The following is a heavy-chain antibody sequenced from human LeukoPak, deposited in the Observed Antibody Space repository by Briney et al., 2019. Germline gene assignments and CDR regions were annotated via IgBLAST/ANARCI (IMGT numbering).Heavy chain of an antibody. CDR2: ISGSGGST. V-gene: IGHV3-23*01. CDR3: AKKLRSWHGSGSYTFDY. D-gene: IGHD3-10*01. J-gene: IGHJ4*02. CDR1: GFTFSSYA. Sequence: GGSLRLSCAASGFTFSSYAMSWVRQAPGKGLEWVSAISGSGGSTYYADSVKGRFTISRDNSKNTLYLQMNSLRAEDTAVYYCAKKLRSWHGSGSYTFDYWGQGTLVTVSS.